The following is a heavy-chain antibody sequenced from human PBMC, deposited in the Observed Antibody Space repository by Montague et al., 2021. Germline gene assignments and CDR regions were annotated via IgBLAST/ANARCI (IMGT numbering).Heavy chain of an antibody. CDR1: GFSLATSGVG. CDR3: ALKIAAHKAHDGFSV. D-gene: IGHD6-13*01. V-gene: IGHV2-5*02. J-gene: IGHJ3*01. Sequence: PALVKPTQTLTLTCTFSGFSLATSGVGVAWLRQPPGKALEWLALIFWDDDKRYSPSLKSRLTITKDTTKNQVVLTLTNTDPVDTATYFCALKIAAHKAHDGFSVWGQGTVVTVSA. CDR2: IFWDDDK.